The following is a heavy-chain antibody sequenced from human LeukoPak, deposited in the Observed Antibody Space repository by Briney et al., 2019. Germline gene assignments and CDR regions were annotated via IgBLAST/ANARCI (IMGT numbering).Heavy chain of an antibody. D-gene: IGHD3-9*01. CDR2: ILGSGGST. CDR3: AKWGDYDVLTGYYLPDY. CDR1: GFTFSNYA. V-gene: IGHV3-23*01. J-gene: IGHJ4*02. Sequence: GGSLRLSCAASGFTFSNYAMSWVRQAPGKGLEWVSAILGSGGSTYYADSVKGRFTVSRDNSKSTLYLQMNSLRAEDTALYYCAKWGDYDVLTGYYLPDYWGQGTLVTVSS.